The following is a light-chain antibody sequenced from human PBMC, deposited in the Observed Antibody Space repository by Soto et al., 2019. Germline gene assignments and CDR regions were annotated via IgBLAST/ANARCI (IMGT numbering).Light chain of an antibody. CDR3: QQYDRSPWT. J-gene: IGKJ1*01. CDR1: QSVSSSY. V-gene: IGKV3-20*01. Sequence: EIVLTQSPGTLSLSPGERATLSCRASQSVSSSYLAWYQQKPGQAPRLLIYGTSNSATGVPDRFSGSGSGTNLTLTIRRLEAEDFDVYYCQQYDRSPWTFGQGTKVEIK. CDR2: GTS.